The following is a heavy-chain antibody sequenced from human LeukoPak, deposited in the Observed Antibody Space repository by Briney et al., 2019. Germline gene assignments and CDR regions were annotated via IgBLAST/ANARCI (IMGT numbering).Heavy chain of an antibody. CDR2: INPSSGST. Sequence: ASVKVSCKASAYTFTSYYIHWVRQAPGQGLEWMGVINPSSGSTTYPQKFQGRVTMTRDTSTSTVQMELSSLRSEDTAVHYCARSFTYNSHFDYWGQGTLVTVSS. J-gene: IGHJ4*02. V-gene: IGHV1-46*01. D-gene: IGHD1-14*01. CDR3: ARSFTYNSHFDY. CDR1: AYTFTSYY.